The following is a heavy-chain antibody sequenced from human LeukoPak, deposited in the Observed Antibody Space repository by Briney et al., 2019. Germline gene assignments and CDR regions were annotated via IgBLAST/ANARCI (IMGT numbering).Heavy chain of an antibody. D-gene: IGHD1-26*01. Sequence: SETLSLTCTVSGGSISSYYWSWIRQPAGKGLEWIGRIYTSGSTNYNPSLKSRVTMSVDTSKNQFSLKLSSVTAADTAVYYCASETYRYGGSYPANWFDPWGQGALVTVSS. CDR2: IYTSGST. CDR1: GGSISSYY. V-gene: IGHV4-4*07. J-gene: IGHJ5*02. CDR3: ASETYRYGGSYPANWFDP.